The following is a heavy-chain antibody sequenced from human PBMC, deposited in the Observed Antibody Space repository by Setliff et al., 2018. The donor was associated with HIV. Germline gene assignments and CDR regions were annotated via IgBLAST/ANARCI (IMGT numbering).Heavy chain of an antibody. CDR1: GYIFLNYD. CDR3: VRDGELRTTRSLDF. D-gene: IGHD1-1*01. V-gene: IGHV1-18*04. CDR2: ISPDNGNT. J-gene: IGHJ4*02. Sequence: ASVKVSCKASGYIFLNYDITWVRQAPGQGLEWMGWISPDNGNTNYAQKIEGRVILTTDKSTNTVEMELRSLRSDDTAVYYCVRDGELRTTRSLDFWGPGTLVTVSS.